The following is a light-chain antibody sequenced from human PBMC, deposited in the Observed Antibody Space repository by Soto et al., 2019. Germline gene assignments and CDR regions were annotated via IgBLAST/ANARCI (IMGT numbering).Light chain of an antibody. CDR1: SSDVGNYNL. J-gene: IGLJ1*01. Sequence: LTQPASVSGSPGQSITISCTGTSSDVGNYNLVSWYQQHPGKAPKLMIYEGSKRPSGVSNRFSGSKSGNTASLTISILQAEDEADYYCCSYAGSSTYVFGTGTKVT. V-gene: IGLV2-23*01. CDR2: EGS. CDR3: CSYAGSSTYV.